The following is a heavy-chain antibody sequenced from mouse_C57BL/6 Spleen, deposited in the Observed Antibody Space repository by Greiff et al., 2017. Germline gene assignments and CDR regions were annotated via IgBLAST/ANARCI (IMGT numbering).Heavy chain of an antibody. V-gene: IGHV5-17*01. CDR2: ISSGSSTI. D-gene: IGHD1-1*01. CDR1: GFTFSDYG. J-gene: IGHJ1*03. CDR3: ERRGYGSSYWYFDV. Sequence: EVKVVESGGGLVKPGGSLKLSCAASGFTFSDYGMHWVRQAPEKGLEWVAYISSGSSTIYYADTVKGRFTLSRDNAKNTLFLQMTSLRSEETAMYYCERRGYGSSYWYFDVWGTGTTFTVSS.